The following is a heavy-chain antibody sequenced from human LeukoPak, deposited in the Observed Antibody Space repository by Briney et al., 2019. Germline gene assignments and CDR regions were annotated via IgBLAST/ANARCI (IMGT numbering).Heavy chain of an antibody. CDR1: GFTFSNYA. Sequence: GGSLRLSCAASGFTFSNYAMHWVRQAPGKGLEWVAVVFFDGTIQYYADAVKGRFTISRDNSKNTLYLQMNSLRAEDTAVYYCAKDGPLVRGVIDYWGQGTLVTVSS. V-gene: IGHV3-30*04. CDR3: AKDGPLVRGVIDY. J-gene: IGHJ4*02. D-gene: IGHD3-10*01. CDR2: VFFDGTIQ.